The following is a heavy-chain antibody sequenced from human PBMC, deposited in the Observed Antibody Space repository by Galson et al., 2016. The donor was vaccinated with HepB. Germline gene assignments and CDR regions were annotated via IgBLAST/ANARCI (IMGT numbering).Heavy chain of an antibody. CDR1: GGSISGGSYY. J-gene: IGHJ4*02. Sequence: TLSLTCNVSGGSISGGSYYWNWIRQHPGKGLEWIAYIYSGVSTYYNPSLKSRATISVDTSKNQLSLTLSSVTAADTAVYYCARGDPGTLDYWGQGTLVTVSS. CDR3: ARGDPGTLDY. D-gene: IGHD3-16*01. V-gene: IGHV4-31*03. CDR2: IYSGVST.